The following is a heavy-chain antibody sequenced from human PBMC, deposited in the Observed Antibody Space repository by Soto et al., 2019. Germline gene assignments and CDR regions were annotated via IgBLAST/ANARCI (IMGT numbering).Heavy chain of an antibody. CDR1: GFTFSSYT. J-gene: IGHJ5*01. CDR2: ITSSSSLI. V-gene: IGHV3-21*01. CDR3: ARFFYQWLVTHS. Sequence: PGGSLRLSCAASGFTFSSYTMTWVRQAPGKGLEWVSSITSSSSLIYYADSVKARFTISRDEAKNSLYLQMNSLRAEDTAVYYCARFFYQWLVTHSWGHGPLVTV. D-gene: IGHD6-19*01.